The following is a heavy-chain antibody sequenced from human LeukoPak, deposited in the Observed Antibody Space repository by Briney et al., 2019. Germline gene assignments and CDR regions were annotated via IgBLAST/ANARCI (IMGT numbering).Heavy chain of an antibody. Sequence: ASVKVSCKASGYTFSGYGISWVRQAPGQGLEWMGWISAYNGNTNYAQKLQGRVTMTTDTSTSTAYMELRSLRSGDTAVYYCARGAAGLYYYYGMDVWGQGTTVTVSS. CDR2: ISAYNGNT. D-gene: IGHD6-13*01. J-gene: IGHJ6*02. V-gene: IGHV1-18*01. CDR3: ARGAAGLYYYYGMDV. CDR1: GYTFSGYG.